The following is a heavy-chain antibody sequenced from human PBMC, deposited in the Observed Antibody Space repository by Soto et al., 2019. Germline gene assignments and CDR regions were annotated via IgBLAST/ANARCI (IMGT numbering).Heavy chain of an antibody. Sequence: EVHLLESGGGLVQPGGSLRLSCAASGFTFSSYAMSWVRQAPGKGLEWVSAISGSGGSTYYADSVKGRFTISRDNSKNTLYLQMNSLRAEDTAVYYCSTMIVVVTTGGWGQGTLVTVSS. V-gene: IGHV3-23*01. D-gene: IGHD3-22*01. CDR3: STMIVVVTTGG. J-gene: IGHJ4*02. CDR2: ISGSGGST. CDR1: GFTFSSYA.